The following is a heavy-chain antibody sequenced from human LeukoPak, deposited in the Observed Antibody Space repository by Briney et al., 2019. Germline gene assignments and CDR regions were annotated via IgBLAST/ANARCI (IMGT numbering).Heavy chain of an antibody. V-gene: IGHV4-39*01. CDR3: ARHLDYDFWSGYSHYFDY. Sequence: SETLSLTCTVSGGSISSSSYYWGCIRQPPGKGLEWIGSIYYSGSTYNNPSLKSPVTISVDTSKNQFSLKLSSVTAADTAVYYCARHLDYDFWSGYSHYFDYWGQGTLVTVSS. CDR2: IYYSGST. D-gene: IGHD3-3*01. CDR1: GGSISSSSYY. J-gene: IGHJ4*02.